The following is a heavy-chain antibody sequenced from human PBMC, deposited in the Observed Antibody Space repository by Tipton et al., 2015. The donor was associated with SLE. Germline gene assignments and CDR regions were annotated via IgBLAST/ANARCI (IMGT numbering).Heavy chain of an antibody. V-gene: IGHV4-59*11. CDR3: AREVSPEYDSSGYVNAFDI. D-gene: IGHD3-22*01. CDR1: GGSISSHY. J-gene: IGHJ3*02. Sequence: TLSLTCTVSGGSISSHYWSWIRQPPGKGLEWIGYIYYSGSTYYNPSLKSRVTISVDTSKNRFSLKLSSVTAADTAVYYCAREVSPEYDSSGYVNAFDIWGQGTMVTVSS. CDR2: IYYSGST.